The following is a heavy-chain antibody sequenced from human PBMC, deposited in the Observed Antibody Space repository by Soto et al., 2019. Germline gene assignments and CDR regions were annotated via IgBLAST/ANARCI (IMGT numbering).Heavy chain of an antibody. D-gene: IGHD6-6*01. V-gene: IGHV1-18*04. Sequence: VQLVQSGAEVKKPGASVKVSCKASGYTFTSYGITWVRQAPGQDLEWMGWISAYNGDTKYAQRLQGRVTMTTDTSKSTSYMKLKSLKSDDTAVYYCAPDQEYSTSGLYWFDLWGQGTLVTVSS. CDR2: ISAYNGDT. CDR1: GYTFTSYG. J-gene: IGHJ5*02. CDR3: APDQEYSTSGLYWFDL.